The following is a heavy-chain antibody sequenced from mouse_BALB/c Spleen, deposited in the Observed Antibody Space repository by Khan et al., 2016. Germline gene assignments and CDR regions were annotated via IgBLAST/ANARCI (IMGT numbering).Heavy chain of an antibody. CDR1: GYTFTNYG. V-gene: IGHV9-3-1*01. CDR3: ARQDKYVDWAYYVDY. J-gene: IGHJ2*01. D-gene: IGHD2-13*01. Sequence: QIQLVQSGPELKKPGETVKISCKASGYTFTNYGMNWVKQAPGKGLKWMGWINTYTGKPTYADDFKGRFAFSLETSANTAYLQINTLKNEDTATYCCARQDKYVDWAYYVDYGGQGTTLTVSS. CDR2: INTYTGKP.